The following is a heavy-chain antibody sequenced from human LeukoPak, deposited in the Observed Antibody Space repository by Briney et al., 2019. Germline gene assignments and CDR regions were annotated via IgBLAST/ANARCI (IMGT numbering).Heavy chain of an antibody. V-gene: IGHV3-66*01. CDR1: GFTVSSNY. Sequence: GGSLRLSCAGPGFTVSSNYMSWVRQAPGKGLEWISVIYSGGGTNFADSVKGRFTISRDNSKNTVYLQMKSLRAEDTAVYYCAREDYYFDSSGTHYFDYWGQGTLVTVSS. D-gene: IGHD3-22*01. J-gene: IGHJ4*02. CDR3: AREDYYFDSSGTHYFDY. CDR2: IYSGGGT.